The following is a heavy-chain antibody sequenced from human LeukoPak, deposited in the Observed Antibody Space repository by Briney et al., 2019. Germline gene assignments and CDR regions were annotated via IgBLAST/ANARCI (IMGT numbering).Heavy chain of an antibody. J-gene: IGHJ3*02. CDR2: IRYDGSHK. Sequence: PGGSLRLSCAASGFTFSNYGMHWVRQAPGKGLEWVAFIRYDGSHKYYADSVKGRLTISRDNSKNTLYLQMNSLRVEDTAVYYCARAPTGYPGGDIWGQGTMVIVSS. CDR3: ARAPTGYPGGDI. V-gene: IGHV3-30*02. CDR1: GFTFSNYG. D-gene: IGHD3-9*01.